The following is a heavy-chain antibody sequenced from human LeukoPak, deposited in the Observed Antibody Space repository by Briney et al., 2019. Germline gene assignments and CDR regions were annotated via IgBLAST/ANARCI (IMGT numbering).Heavy chain of an antibody. CDR3: ARRGYSYGYVGRFSWYYFDY. Sequence: PSETLSLTCAVYGGSFSGYYWSWIRQPPGKGLEWIGEINHSGSTNYNPSLKSRVTISVDTSKNQFSLKLSSVTAADTAVYYCARRGYSYGYVGRFSWYYFDYWGQGTLVTVSS. D-gene: IGHD5-18*01. J-gene: IGHJ4*02. CDR2: INHSGST. CDR1: GGSFSGYY. V-gene: IGHV4-34*01.